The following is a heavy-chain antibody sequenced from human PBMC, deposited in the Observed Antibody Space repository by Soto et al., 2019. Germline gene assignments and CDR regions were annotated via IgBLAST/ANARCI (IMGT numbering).Heavy chain of an antibody. Sequence: QVQLQKWGAGLLKPSETLSLTCAVYGGSFSGYYWSWIRQPPGKGLEWIGEINHSGSTNYNPSLKSRVTISVDTSKNQFSLKLSSVTAADTAVYYCARRGGIAAAGTPFDYWGQGTLVTVSS. CDR1: GGSFSGYY. D-gene: IGHD6-13*01. V-gene: IGHV4-34*01. J-gene: IGHJ4*02. CDR2: INHSGST. CDR3: ARRGGIAAAGTPFDY.